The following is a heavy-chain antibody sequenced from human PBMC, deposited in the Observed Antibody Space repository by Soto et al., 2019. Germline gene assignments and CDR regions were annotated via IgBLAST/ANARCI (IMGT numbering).Heavy chain of an antibody. CDR1: GFTFSSYA. J-gene: IGHJ6*02. CDR3: ARVGYHYGMDV. CDR2: ISYDGSNK. V-gene: IGHV3-30-3*01. Sequence: PGGSLRLSCAASGFTFSSYAMHWVRQAPGKGLEWVAVISYDGSNKYYADSVKGRFTISRVNPKNTLYLQMNSLRTEDTAVYYCARVGYHYGMDVWGQGTTVTVSS.